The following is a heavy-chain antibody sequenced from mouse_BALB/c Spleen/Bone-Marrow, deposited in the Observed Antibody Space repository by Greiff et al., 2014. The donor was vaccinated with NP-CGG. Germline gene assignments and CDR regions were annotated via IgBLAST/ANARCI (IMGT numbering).Heavy chain of an antibody. CDR3: ARYYYGSSYFDY. CDR1: GFNIKDTY. D-gene: IGHD1-1*01. V-gene: IGHV14-3*02. Sequence: VHVKQSGAELVKPGASVKLSCTASGFNIKDTYMHWVKQRPEQGLEWIGRIDPANGNTKYDPKFQGKATITADTSSNTAYLRLSSLTSEDTAVYYCARYYYGSSYFDYWGQGTTLTVSS. CDR2: IDPANGNT. J-gene: IGHJ2*01.